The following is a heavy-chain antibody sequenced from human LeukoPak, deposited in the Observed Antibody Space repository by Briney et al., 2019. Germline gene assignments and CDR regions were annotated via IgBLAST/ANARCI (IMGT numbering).Heavy chain of an antibody. CDR2: IYYSGST. J-gene: IGHJ4*02. V-gene: IGHV4-61*01. CDR1: GGSVSSGSYY. D-gene: IGHD3-22*01. Sequence: KPSETLSLTCTVSGGSVSSGSYYWSWIRQPPGKGLEWIGYIYYSGSTNYNPSLKSRVTISVDTSKNQFSLKLSSVTAAGTAVYYCARGGYGEYYYDSSGYYLFDYWGQGTLVTVSS. CDR3: ARGGYGEYYYDSSGYYLFDY.